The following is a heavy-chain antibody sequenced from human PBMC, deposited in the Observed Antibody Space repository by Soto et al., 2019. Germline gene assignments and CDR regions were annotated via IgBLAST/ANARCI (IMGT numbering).Heavy chain of an antibody. V-gene: IGHV1-69*01. CDR3: AREYRSSSGRFDN. D-gene: IGHD6-6*01. CDR2: IIPIFGTP. CDR1: GGSFSSYA. J-gene: IGHJ4*02. Sequence: QVQLVQSGAEVKKPGSSVKVSCKASGGSFSSYAISWVRQAPGQGLEWMGGIIPIFGTPSYAQRFQGRVTITADESTSTAYMELSSLRSEDTAVYYCAREYRSSSGRFDNWGQGTLVTVSS.